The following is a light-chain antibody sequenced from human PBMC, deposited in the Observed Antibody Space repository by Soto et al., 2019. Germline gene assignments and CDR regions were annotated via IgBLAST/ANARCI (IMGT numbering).Light chain of an antibody. CDR3: HQYGSSPLYT. J-gene: IGKJ2*01. V-gene: IGKV3-20*01. CDR2: GAS. CDR1: QSVSSSY. Sequence: EIVLTQSPGTLSLSPGERATLSCRASQSVSSSYLAWYQQKPGQAPRLLIYGASSRATGIPDRFSGSGSGIDVTHTSSRLEPEDFAVYYCHQYGSSPLYTVGQGTKLEIK.